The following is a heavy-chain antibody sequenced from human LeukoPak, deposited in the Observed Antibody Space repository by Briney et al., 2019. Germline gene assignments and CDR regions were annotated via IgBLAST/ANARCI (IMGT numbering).Heavy chain of an antibody. CDR1: GFTFSSYG. J-gene: IGHJ6*03. Sequence: GGSLRLSCAASGFTFSSYGMYWVRQAPGKGLEWVAVIRYDGSNKYYADSVKGRFTISRDNSKNTLYLQMNSLRAEDTAVYYCARSPMPSSSWGLTYYYYMDVWGKGTTVTVSS. D-gene: IGHD6-6*01. CDR3: ARSPMPSSSWGLTYYYYMDV. CDR2: IRYDGSNK. V-gene: IGHV3-33*01.